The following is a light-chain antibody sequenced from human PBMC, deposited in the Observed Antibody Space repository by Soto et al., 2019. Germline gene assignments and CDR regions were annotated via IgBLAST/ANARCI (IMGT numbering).Light chain of an antibody. Sequence: DIQMTQSPSTLSASVGARVPITCRASQSISSWLAWYPQHPGKAPKLLIYKASTLKSGVPSRFSGSGSGTEFTLTISSLQPDDFATYYCQHYNSYSEAFGQGTKVDIK. J-gene: IGKJ1*01. CDR3: QHYNSYSEA. CDR1: QSISSW. V-gene: IGKV1-5*03. CDR2: KAS.